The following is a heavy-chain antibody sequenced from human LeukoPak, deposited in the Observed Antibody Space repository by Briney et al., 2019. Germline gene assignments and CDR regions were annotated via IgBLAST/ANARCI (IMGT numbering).Heavy chain of an antibody. Sequence: SETLSLTRTVSGGSISSYYWSWIRQPAGKGLEWIGRIYTSGSTNYNPSLKSRVTMSVDTSKNQFSLKLSSVTAVDTAVYYCARQYYYGSGSYPYAFDIWGQGTMVTVSS. V-gene: IGHV4-4*07. D-gene: IGHD3-10*01. CDR1: GGSISSYY. J-gene: IGHJ3*02. CDR3: ARQYYYGSGSYPYAFDI. CDR2: IYTSGST.